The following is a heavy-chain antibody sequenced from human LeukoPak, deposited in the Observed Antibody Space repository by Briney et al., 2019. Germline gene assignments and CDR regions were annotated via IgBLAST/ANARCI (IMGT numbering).Heavy chain of an antibody. V-gene: IGHV3-11*04. Sequence: GGSLRLSCAASGFTFSDYYMSWIRQAPGKGLEWVSFISNSATTTYYADSVKGRFTISRDNAKNSLYLQMNSLRAEDTAVYYCARASRYFDYWGQGTLVTVSS. J-gene: IGHJ4*02. CDR2: ISNSATTT. CDR3: ARASRYFDY. CDR1: GFTFSDYY.